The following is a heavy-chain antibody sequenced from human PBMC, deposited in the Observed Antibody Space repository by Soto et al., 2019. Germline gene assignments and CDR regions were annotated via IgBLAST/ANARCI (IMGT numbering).Heavy chain of an antibody. CDR1: GFNLSHPW. CDR2: IKSETDGGTA. V-gene: IGHV3-15*01. Sequence: LRLSCAASGFNLSHPWMTWVRQAAGKGLEWVGRIKSETDGGTADYAAPVKGRITISRDDSKNTVYLQMNSLKTEDTAVYYCTTGIYYDLLTGYHDVAYWGQGTLVTVS. J-gene: IGHJ4*02. D-gene: IGHD3-9*01. CDR3: TTGIYYDLLTGYHDVAY.